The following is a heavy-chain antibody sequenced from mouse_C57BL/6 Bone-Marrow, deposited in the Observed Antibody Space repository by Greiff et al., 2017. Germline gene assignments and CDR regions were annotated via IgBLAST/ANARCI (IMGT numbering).Heavy chain of an antibody. CDR2: INPNNGGT. J-gene: IGHJ1*03. CDR1: GYTFTDYY. V-gene: IGHV1-26*01. CDR3: ATYGYYWYFDV. D-gene: IGHD2-2*01. Sequence: EVQLQQSGPELVKPGASVKISCKASGYTFTDYYMNWVKQSHGKSLEWIGDINPNNGGTSYNQKFKGKATLTVDKSSSTAYMELRSLTSEDSAVYYCATYGYYWYFDVCGTGTTVTVSS.